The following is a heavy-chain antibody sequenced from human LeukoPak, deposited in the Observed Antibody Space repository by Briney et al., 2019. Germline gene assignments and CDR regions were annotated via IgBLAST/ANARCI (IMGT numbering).Heavy chain of an antibody. D-gene: IGHD3-10*01. CDR2: ISSGGGNT. CDR1: GFTCSTYA. Sequence: PGGSLRLSCAASGFTCSTYAMSWIRQAPGKGLEWVSAISSGGGNTDYADSVKGRFTISRDNSKNTVFLQMNSLRAEDTGVYYCANRISGSSSWGQGTLVTVSS. V-gene: IGHV3-23*01. CDR3: ANRISGSSS. J-gene: IGHJ5*02.